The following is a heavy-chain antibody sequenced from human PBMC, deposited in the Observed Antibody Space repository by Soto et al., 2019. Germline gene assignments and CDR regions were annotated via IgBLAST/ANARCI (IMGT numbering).Heavy chain of an antibody. CDR3: PTDSYTTMIVVRFDD. V-gene: IGHV3-15*07. CDR1: GFTFSNAW. D-gene: IGHD3-22*01. J-gene: IGHJ4*01. CDR2: IKNKNDGGAT. Sequence: GGSLRLSCAASGFTFSNAWMKWVRPAPGKGLEWGGRIKNKNDGGATDYAAPVKGRITISRDDSKKTVYLQMNSLKTEDTGIYSCPTDSYTTMIVVRFDDWGHGTLVTVSS.